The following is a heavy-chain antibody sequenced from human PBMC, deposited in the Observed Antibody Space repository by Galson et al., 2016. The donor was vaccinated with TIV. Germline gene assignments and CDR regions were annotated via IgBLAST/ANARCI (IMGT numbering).Heavy chain of an antibody. CDR2: IGSRGTAI. CDR1: GFIFSDYY. D-gene: IGHD2-15*01. J-gene: IGHJ4*02. CDR3: ARACDGDICYSSPMYFYY. Sequence: SLRLSCAASGFIFSDYYMSWIRQAPGRGLEWVSYIGSRGTAIYYADSVKGRFTISRDNTKNSLFLQMNSLRAEDTAIYYCARACDGDICYSSPMYFYYWGQGALVTVSS. V-gene: IGHV3-11*01.